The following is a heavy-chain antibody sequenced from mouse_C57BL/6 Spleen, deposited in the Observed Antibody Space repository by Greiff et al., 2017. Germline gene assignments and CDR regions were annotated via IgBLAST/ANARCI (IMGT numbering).Heavy chain of an antibody. CDR1: GFTFSSYA. CDR2: ISSGGDYI. Sequence: EVKLMESGEGLVKPGGSLKLSCAASGFTFSSYAMSWVRQTPEKRLEWVAYISSGGDYIYYADTVKGRFTISRDNARNTLYLQMSSLKSEDTAMYYCTSCYSNYGFAYWGQGTLVTVSA. D-gene: IGHD2-5*01. J-gene: IGHJ3*01. CDR3: TSCYSNYGFAY. V-gene: IGHV5-9-1*02.